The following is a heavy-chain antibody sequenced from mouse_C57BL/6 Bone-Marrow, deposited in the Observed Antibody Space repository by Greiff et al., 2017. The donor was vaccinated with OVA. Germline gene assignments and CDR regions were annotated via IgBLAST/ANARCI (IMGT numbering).Heavy chain of an antibody. V-gene: IGHV1-81*01. CDR2: IYPRSGNT. CDR3: ARDTTVVATKRYFDV. J-gene: IGHJ1*03. D-gene: IGHD1-1*01. CDR1: GYTVTSYG. Sequence: QVQLQQSGAELARPGASVKLSCKASGYTVTSYGISWVKQRTGQGLEWIGEIYPRSGNTYYNEKFKGKATLTADKSSSTAYMELRSLTSEDSAVYFCARDTTVVATKRYFDVWGTGTTVTVSS.